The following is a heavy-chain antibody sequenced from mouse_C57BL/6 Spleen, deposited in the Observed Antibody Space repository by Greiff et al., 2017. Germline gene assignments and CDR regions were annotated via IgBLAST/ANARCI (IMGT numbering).Heavy chain of an antibody. D-gene: IGHD1-1*01. CDR3: ARPHGSSYDYAMDY. Sequence: QVQLQQPGAELVKPGASVKLSCKASGYTFTSYWMHWVKQRPGRGLEWIGRIDPNSGGTTYNEKFKSKATLTVDKPSSTAYMQLSSLTSEDSAVYYCARPHGSSYDYAMDYWGQGTSVTVSS. CDR1: GYTFTSYW. CDR2: IDPNSGGT. V-gene: IGHV1-72*01. J-gene: IGHJ4*01.